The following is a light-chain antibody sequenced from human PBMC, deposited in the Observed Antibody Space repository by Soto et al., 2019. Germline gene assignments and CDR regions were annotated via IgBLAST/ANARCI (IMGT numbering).Light chain of an antibody. CDR1: SSDVGGYDY. CDR3: SSYTGTSTLV. Sequence: QSVLTQPASVSGSPGQSITISCTGTSSDVGGYDYVSWYQQHPGKAPKLMIYEVSNRPSGVSDRFSGAKSSNTASLTISGLQAEDEADYYCSSYTGTSTLVFGSGTKAPS. V-gene: IGLV2-14*01. J-gene: IGLJ1*01. CDR2: EVS.